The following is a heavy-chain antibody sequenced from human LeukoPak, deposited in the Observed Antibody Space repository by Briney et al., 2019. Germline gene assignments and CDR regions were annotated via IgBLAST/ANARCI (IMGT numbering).Heavy chain of an antibody. CDR2: ISGSVTTT. D-gene: IGHD5-12*01. J-gene: IGHJ4*02. V-gene: IGHV3-23*01. Sequence: GNSLTLSCAASGFTFSNYAMNWVRHPPGKGLEWVSAISGSVTTTYYADSVKGRFTISRDNSKNTLYLQMNSLRAEDRAIYYCAKDPGYSGYDYFDYWGQGTLVTVSS. CDR1: GFTFSNYA. CDR3: AKDPGYSGYDYFDY.